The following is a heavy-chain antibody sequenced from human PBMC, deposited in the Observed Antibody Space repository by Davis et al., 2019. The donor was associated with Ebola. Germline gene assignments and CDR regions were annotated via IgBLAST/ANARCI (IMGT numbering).Heavy chain of an antibody. V-gene: IGHV4-59*01. D-gene: IGHD3-9*01. CDR1: GGSISSYY. CDR2: IYYSGST. Sequence: PSETLSLTCTVSGGSISSYYWSWIRQPPGKGLEWIGYIYYSGSTNYNPSLKSRVTISVDTSKNQFSLKLSSVTAADTAVYYCASLNLTGWRGGGWFDPWGQGTLVTVSS. J-gene: IGHJ5*02. CDR3: ASLNLTGWRGGGWFDP.